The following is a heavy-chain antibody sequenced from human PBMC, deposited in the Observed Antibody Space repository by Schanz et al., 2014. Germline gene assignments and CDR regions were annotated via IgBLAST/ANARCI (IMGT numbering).Heavy chain of an antibody. CDR2: IIPILGIT. Sequence: QVQLVQSGAEVMKPGSSVKVSCKASGVTFSSYTINWVRQAPGQGLEWMGRIIPILGITNVAQTFQDRVTITADKSTSTANMEKSRMRTEETADYYCAKGKGDERRVEVNEDSDIWGEGTIVTVS. D-gene: IGHD3-16*01. CDR1: GVTFSSYT. J-gene: IGHJ3*02. V-gene: IGHV1-69*02. CDR3: AKGKGDERRVEVNEDSDI.